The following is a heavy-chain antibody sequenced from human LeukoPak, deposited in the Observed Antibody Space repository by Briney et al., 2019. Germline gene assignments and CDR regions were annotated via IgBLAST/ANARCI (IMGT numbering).Heavy chain of an antibody. Sequence: HTGGSLRLSCAASGFTFSNYGMHWVRQAPGKGLEWVAVIWYDGSNKYYADSVKGRFTISRDNSKIILYLQINSLRAEDTAVYYCARGASDTAMVGYFQHWGQGTLVTVSS. CDR2: IWYDGSNK. J-gene: IGHJ1*01. D-gene: IGHD5-18*01. CDR3: ARGASDTAMVGYFQH. CDR1: GFTFSNYG. V-gene: IGHV3-33*01.